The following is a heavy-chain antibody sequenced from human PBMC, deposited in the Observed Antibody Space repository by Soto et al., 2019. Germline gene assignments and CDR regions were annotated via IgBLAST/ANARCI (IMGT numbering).Heavy chain of an antibody. CDR3: ASSDPKAVDGPYNWFDP. CDR1: GGTFSSYA. CDR2: IIPIFGTA. D-gene: IGHD6-19*01. V-gene: IGHV1-69*01. J-gene: IGHJ5*02. Sequence: QVQLVQSGAEVKKPGSSVKVSCKASGGTFSSYAISWVRQAPGQGLEWMGGIIPIFGTANYAQKFQGRVTITADESTSTAYMELSSLRSEDTAVYYCASSDPKAVDGPYNWFDPWGQGTLDAFSS.